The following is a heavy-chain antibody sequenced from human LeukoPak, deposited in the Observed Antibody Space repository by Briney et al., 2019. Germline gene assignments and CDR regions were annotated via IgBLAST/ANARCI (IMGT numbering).Heavy chain of an antibody. V-gene: IGHV4-39*07. CDR2: IYYSGST. CDR1: GGSISSSSYY. Sequence: SETLSLTCTVSGGSISSSSYYWGWIRQPPGKGLEWIGSIYYSGSTYYNPSLKSRVTISVDTSKNQFSLKLSSVTAADTAVYYCARHKAGTTPRNAFDIWGQGTMVTVSS. D-gene: IGHD1-7*01. J-gene: IGHJ3*02. CDR3: ARHKAGTTPRNAFDI.